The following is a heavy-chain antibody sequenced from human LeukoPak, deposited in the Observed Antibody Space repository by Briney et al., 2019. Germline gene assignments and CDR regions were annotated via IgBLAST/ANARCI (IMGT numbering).Heavy chain of an antibody. Sequence: PGGSLRLSCSASGFTFSTYGMHWVRQAPGKGLEWVAFIQNDGSNKYYTDSVKGRFTISRDNSKNTLYLQMSSLRAEDTAVYYCATVKGSGYSSSWYVGFDNWGQGTQVTVSS. V-gene: IGHV3-30*02. J-gene: IGHJ4*02. CDR1: GFTFSTYG. CDR3: ATVKGSGYSSSWYVGFDN. D-gene: IGHD6-13*01. CDR2: IQNDGSNK.